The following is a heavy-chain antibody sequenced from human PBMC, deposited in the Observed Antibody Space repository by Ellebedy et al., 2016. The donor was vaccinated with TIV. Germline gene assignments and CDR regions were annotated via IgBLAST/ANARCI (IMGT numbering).Heavy chain of an antibody. J-gene: IGHJ4*02. CDR1: GGSISSFY. Sequence: MPSETLSLTCTVSGGSISSFYWSWIRQPPGKGLEWIGYIYYSGSTNYNPSLKSRVTISVDTSKNQFSLKVSSVTAADTAVYYCARHESPYSDYPFYNWGQGTLVTVSS. CDR2: IYYSGST. V-gene: IGHV4-59*08. CDR3: ARHESPYSDYPFYN. D-gene: IGHD4-11*01.